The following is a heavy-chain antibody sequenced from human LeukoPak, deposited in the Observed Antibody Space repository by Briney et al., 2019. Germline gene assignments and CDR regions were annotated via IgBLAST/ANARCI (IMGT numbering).Heavy chain of an antibody. CDR1: GGSISSSSYY. D-gene: IGHD3-22*01. CDR2: IYYSGST. V-gene: IGHV4-39*01. J-gene: IGHJ4*02. Sequence: SETLSLTCTVSGGSISSSSYYWGWIRQPPGKGLEWIGGIYYSGSTYYNPSLKSRVTISVDTSKNQFSLKLSSVTAADTAAYYCARHYYYDSSGYNDYWGQGTLVTVSS. CDR3: ARHYYYDSSGYNDY.